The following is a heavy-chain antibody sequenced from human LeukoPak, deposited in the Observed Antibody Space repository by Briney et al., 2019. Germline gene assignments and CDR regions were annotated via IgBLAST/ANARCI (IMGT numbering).Heavy chain of an antibody. D-gene: IGHD4-17*01. V-gene: IGHV3-23*01. CDR1: GFIFSSYA. J-gene: IGHJ6*03. CDR3: ANRPGDTYYYYYMDV. Sequence: QAGGSLRLSCAASGFIFSSYAMSWVRQAPGKGLEWVSAISGSGGSTYYADSVKGRFTISRDNSKNTLYLQMNSLRAEDTAVYYCANRPGDTYYYYYMDVWGKGTTVTVSS. CDR2: ISGSGGST.